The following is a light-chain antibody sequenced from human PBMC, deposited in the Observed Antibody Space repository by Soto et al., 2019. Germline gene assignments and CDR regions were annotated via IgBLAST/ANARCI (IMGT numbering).Light chain of an antibody. CDR3: QSYDSSLSGVI. CDR2: ANN. Sequence: QSVLTQPPSVSGAPGQRVTISCTGSSSNIGAGHDVHWYQQFPGTAPKVLIYANNNRPSGVPDRLSGSRSGTSASLAITGLQAEDEADYYCQSYDSSLSGVIFGGGTKVTVL. CDR1: SSNIGAGHD. J-gene: IGLJ2*01. V-gene: IGLV1-40*01.